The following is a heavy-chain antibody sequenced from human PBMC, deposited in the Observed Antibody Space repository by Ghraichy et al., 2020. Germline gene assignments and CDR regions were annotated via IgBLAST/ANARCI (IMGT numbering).Heavy chain of an antibody. Sequence: ASVKVSCKASGYTFTGYYMHWVRQAPGQGLEWMGWINPNSGGTNYAQKFQGRVTMTRDTSISTAYMELSRLRSDDTAVYYCASTRPQVWGGDCYPCGMDVWGQGTTVTVSS. CDR2: INPNSGGT. D-gene: IGHD2-21*01. CDR1: GYTFTGYY. J-gene: IGHJ6*02. V-gene: IGHV1-2*02. CDR3: ASTRPQVWGGDCYPCGMDV.